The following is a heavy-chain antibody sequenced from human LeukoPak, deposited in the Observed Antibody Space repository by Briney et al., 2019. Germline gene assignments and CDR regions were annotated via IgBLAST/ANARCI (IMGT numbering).Heavy chain of an antibody. CDR1: SGSINSGDSY. V-gene: IGHV4-30-4*01. J-gene: IGHJ4*02. CDR3: ARVPYGSGTYNFDY. D-gene: IGHD3-10*01. CDR2: ISYSGSP. Sequence: SETLSLTCTVSSGSINSGDSYWAWIRQPPGKSLEWIGYISYSGSPYYNPSLRGRVAMSRDTSKNQFSLKLDSVTAADTAVYYCARVPYGSGTYNFDYWGQGILVTVSS.